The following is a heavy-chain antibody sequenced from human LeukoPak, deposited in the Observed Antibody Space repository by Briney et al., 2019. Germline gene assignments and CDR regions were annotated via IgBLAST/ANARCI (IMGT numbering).Heavy chain of an antibody. CDR2: INHSGST. Sequence: SETLSLTCAVYGGSFSGYYWSWIRQPPGKGLEWIGEINHSGSTNYNPSLKSRVTISVDTSKNQFSLKLSSVTAADTAVYYCARGPYYDFWSGYSEIGPFDYWGQGTLVTVSS. D-gene: IGHD3-3*01. CDR1: GGSFSGYY. CDR3: ARGPYYDFWSGYSEIGPFDY. J-gene: IGHJ4*02. V-gene: IGHV4-34*01.